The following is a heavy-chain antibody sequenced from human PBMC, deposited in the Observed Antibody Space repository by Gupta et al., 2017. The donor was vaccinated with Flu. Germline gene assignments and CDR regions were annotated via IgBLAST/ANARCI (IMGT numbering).Heavy chain of an antibody. CDR2: IDPGDADT. V-gene: IGHV5-51*01. CDR1: W. CDR3: ARHDCSSTRCYADLDY. Sequence: WVGWVRQMPGRGLEWMGVIDPGDADTRYSPSFKGQVTIAADKSISTAYLQWSSLKASDNAMYYCARHDCSSTRCYADLDYWGQGTLGTVSS. D-gene: IGHD2-2*01. J-gene: IGHJ4*02.